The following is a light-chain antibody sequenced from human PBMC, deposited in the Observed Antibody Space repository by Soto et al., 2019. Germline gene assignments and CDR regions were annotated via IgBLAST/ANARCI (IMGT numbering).Light chain of an antibody. CDR2: EGS. V-gene: IGLV2-23*01. J-gene: IGLJ2*01. CDR1: SSDVGSYNL. CDR3: CSYAGSVV. Sequence: QSALTQPASVSGSPGQSITISCTGTSSDVGSYNLVSWYQQHPGKAPKLMIYEGSKRPSGVSNRFSGYKSGNTASLTISGLQAEDEADYYCCSYAGSVVFGGGTKLTV.